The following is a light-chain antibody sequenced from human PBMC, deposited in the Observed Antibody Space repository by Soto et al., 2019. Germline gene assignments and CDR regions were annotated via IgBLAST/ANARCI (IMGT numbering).Light chain of an antibody. Sequence: ENVLTHSPGTLSLSPWGRATLSCRASQSVSSGHLAWYQQKPGQAPRLLIYGVSSRATGIPDRFSGSGSGTDFALTISRLEPEDFAVYYCQQYGSSPWTFGQGTKVDIK. CDR1: QSVSSGH. CDR3: QQYGSSPWT. J-gene: IGKJ1*01. CDR2: GVS. V-gene: IGKV3-20*01.